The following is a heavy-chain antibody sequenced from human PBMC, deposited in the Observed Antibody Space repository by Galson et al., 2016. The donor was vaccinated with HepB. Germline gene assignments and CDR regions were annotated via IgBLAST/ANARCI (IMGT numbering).Heavy chain of an antibody. Sequence: SLRLSCAASGFTFSSYSMNWVCQAPGKGLEWVSGISDSGGSTYFADSVMGRFTISRDNSKNTLYLQMNSLRVDDTAVYYCAKGTTLQVHFGYFDHWGQGTLVTVSS. V-gene: IGHV3-23*01. CDR3: AKGTTLQVHFGYFDH. J-gene: IGHJ4*02. CDR1: GFTFSSYS. CDR2: ISDSGGST. D-gene: IGHD1/OR15-1a*01.